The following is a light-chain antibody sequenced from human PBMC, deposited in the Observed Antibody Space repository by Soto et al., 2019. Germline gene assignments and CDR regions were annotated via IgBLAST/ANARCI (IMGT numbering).Light chain of an antibody. CDR3: QSYDSSLSAHYV. Sequence: QSVLTQPPSVSGAPGQRVTISCTGSSSNIGATYDVQWYQQLPGTAPKLLIYGNSNRPSGVPDRFSGSKSGTSASLAITWLQADDEADYYCQSYDSSLSAHYVFGTGTKLTGL. J-gene: IGLJ1*01. CDR2: GNS. V-gene: IGLV1-40*01. CDR1: SSNIGATYD.